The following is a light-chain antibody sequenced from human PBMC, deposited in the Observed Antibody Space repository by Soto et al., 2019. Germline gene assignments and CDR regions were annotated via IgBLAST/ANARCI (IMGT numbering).Light chain of an antibody. CDR3: QHYTLYSGP. V-gene: IGKV1-5*01. CDR1: QNIFTF. J-gene: IGKJ1*01. Sequence: QMTQSPSTLSASVGDRVTISCRASQNIFTFLAWYQQKPGRAPKLLIFDASTLQTGVPPRFSGSGSGTDFTLTISSLQPDDSASYYCQHYTLYSGPFGQGTKMDIK. CDR2: DAS.